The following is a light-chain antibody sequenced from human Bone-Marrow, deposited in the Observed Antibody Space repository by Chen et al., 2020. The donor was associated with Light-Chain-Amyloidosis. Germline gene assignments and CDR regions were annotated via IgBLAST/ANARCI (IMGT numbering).Light chain of an antibody. Sequence: DIVMTQSPDSLAVSLGERATINCKSSQSVLYSSNNKNYLAWYQQKPGQPPKLLIHWASTRESGVPDRFSGSGSGTDFTLTISSLQAEDVAVYYCRQYYNTLTFGPGTKVNIK. CDR2: WAS. V-gene: IGKV4-1*01. CDR3: RQYYNTLT. J-gene: IGKJ3*01. CDR1: QSVLYSSNNKNY.